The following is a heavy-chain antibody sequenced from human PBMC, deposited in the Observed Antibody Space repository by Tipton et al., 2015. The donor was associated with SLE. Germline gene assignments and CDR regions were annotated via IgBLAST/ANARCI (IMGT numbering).Heavy chain of an antibody. V-gene: IGHV4-59*08. CDR2: IYATGIP. CDR1: GGSISSYY. D-gene: IGHD5-12*01. CDR3: ARQVASFDY. Sequence: TLSLTCTVSGGSISSYYWSWIRQPAGKGLEWIGHIYATGIPNYNPSLKSRITTSVDTSKNQFSLKLNSVTASDTAVYYCARQVASFDYWGQGTLVTVSS. J-gene: IGHJ4*02.